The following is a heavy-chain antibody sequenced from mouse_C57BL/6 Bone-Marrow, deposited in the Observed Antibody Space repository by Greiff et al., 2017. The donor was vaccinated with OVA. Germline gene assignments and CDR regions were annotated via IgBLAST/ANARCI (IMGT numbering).Heavy chain of an antibody. CDR3: ARDLITTVVAPFAY. CDR2: IYPGDGDT. D-gene: IGHD1-1*01. Sequence: VQLQQSGAELVKPGASVKISCKASGYAFSSYWMNWVKQRPGKGLEWIGQIYPGDGDTNYNGKFKGKATLTADKSSSTAYMQLSSLTSEDSAVYVCARDLITTVVAPFAYWGQGTLVTVSA. CDR1: GYAFSSYW. V-gene: IGHV1-80*01. J-gene: IGHJ3*01.